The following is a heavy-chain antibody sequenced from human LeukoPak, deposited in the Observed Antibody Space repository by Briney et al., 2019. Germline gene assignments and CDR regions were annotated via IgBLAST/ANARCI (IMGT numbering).Heavy chain of an antibody. J-gene: IGHJ4*02. CDR3: AKNVLRFLEWLFDY. CDR2: ISYDGSNK. Sequence: GGSLRLSCAASGFTFSSYGMHWVRQAPGKGLEGVAVISYDGSNKYYADSVKGRFTISRDNSNNTLYLQMNSLRAEDTAVYYCAKNVLRFLEWLFDYWGQGTLVTVSS. D-gene: IGHD3-3*01. CDR1: GFTFSSYG. V-gene: IGHV3-30*18.